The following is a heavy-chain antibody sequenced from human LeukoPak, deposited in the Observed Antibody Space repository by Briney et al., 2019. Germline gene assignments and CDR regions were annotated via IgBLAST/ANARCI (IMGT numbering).Heavy chain of an antibody. CDR3: AKARYYYGSGSYLDY. D-gene: IGHD3-10*01. Sequence: GGCLRLSCAASGFTFSSYAMSWVRQAPGKGLEWVSTISGSGGSTYYADSVKGRFTISRDNSKNTLYLQMNSLRAEDTAVYYCAKARYYYGSGSYLDYWGQGTLVTVSS. CDR1: GFTFSSYA. CDR2: ISGSGGST. J-gene: IGHJ4*02. V-gene: IGHV3-23*01.